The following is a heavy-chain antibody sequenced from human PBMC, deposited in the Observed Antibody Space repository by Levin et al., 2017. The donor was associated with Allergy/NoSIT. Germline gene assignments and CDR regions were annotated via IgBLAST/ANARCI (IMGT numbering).Heavy chain of an antibody. J-gene: IGHJ4*02. CDR3: TRAEEGSDGNYYFDS. Sequence: RAGGSLRLSCAASGFTFDDYAMSWVRQAPGRGLEWVCGINWSGDVRGYVDSVKGRFTISRDNGKNSLYLQMNSLRVGDTAFYYCTRAEEGSDGNYYFDSWGQGTLVTVSS. CDR1: GFTFDDYA. D-gene: IGHD5-24*01. CDR2: INWSGDVR. V-gene: IGHV3-20*04.